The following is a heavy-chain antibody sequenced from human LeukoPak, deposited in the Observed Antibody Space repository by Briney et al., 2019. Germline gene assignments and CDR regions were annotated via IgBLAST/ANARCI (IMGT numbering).Heavy chain of an antibody. CDR1: GDSFDNYF. D-gene: IGHD3-22*01. CDR3: ARRDVVTPFDY. CDR2: IYSDGKT. J-gene: IGHJ4*02. Sequence: SETPSLTCSVSGDSFDNYFWSWIRQSAGEGLEWIGRIYSDGKTDYNPSFGSRVTMSVDTAKKQFSLELRSVTAADTAVYYCARRDVVTPFDYWGQGTLVTVSS. V-gene: IGHV4-4*07.